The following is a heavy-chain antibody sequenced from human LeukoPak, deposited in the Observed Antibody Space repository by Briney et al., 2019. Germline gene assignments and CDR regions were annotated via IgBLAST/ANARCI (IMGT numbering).Heavy chain of an antibody. CDR3: ATDHSGSYFRYYYGMDV. J-gene: IGHJ6*02. CDR2: FDPEDGET. CDR1: GYTLTELS. V-gene: IGHV1-24*01. Sequence: GASVKVSCKVSGYTLTELSMHWVRQAPGNGLEWRGGFDPEDGETIYAQKFQGRVTMTEDTSTDTAYMELSSLRSEDTAVYYCATDHSGSYFRYYYGMDVWGQGTTVTVSS. D-gene: IGHD1-26*01.